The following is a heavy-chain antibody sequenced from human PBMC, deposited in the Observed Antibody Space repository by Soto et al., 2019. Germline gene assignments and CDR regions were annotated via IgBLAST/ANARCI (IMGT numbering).Heavy chain of an antibody. CDR3: ARDNSAANGVLDH. J-gene: IGHJ4*02. CDR2: INPSARSA. V-gene: IGHV1-46*04. Sequence: SGFTFANYYLHWVRHAPGQGLEWVGMINPSARSASYAQKLRGRLTVDRDTSTTTVYMELSRLTSEDTAVYYCARDNSAANGVLDHWGLGTLVTVSS. D-gene: IGHD1-1*01. CDR1: GFTFANYY.